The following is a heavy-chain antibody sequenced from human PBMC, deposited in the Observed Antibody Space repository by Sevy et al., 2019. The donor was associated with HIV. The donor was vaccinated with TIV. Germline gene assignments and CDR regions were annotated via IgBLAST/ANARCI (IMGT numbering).Heavy chain of an antibody. Sequence: GGSLRLSCAASGFTVSSNYMSWVRQAPGKGLEWVSVIYSGGSTYYADSVAGRFTISRDNSKNTLYLQMNSQRAEDTALYDCARSGGGYCSGGSCYSFPNYFDYWGQGALVTVSS. J-gene: IGHJ4*02. CDR3: ARSGGGYCSGGSCYSFPNYFDY. CDR1: GFTVSSNY. D-gene: IGHD2-15*01. V-gene: IGHV3-53*01. CDR2: IYSGGST.